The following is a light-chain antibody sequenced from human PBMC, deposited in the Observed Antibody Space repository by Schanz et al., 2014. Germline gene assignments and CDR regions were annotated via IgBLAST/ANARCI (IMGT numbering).Light chain of an antibody. CDR1: SSDVGGYNY. CDR2: DVN. Sequence: QSALTQPASVSGSPGQSITISCTGTSSDVGGYNYVSWYQQHPGKAPKLMIYDVNNRPSGVSNRFSGSKSGNTASLTISGLQAEDEADYYCTSYTSSAPLGVVFGGGTKLTVL. J-gene: IGLJ2*01. V-gene: IGLV2-14*01. CDR3: TSYTSSAPLGVV.